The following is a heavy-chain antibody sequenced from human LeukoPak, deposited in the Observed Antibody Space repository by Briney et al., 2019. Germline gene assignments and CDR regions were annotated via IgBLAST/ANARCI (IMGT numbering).Heavy chain of an antibody. CDR2: ISAYNGNT. Sequence: ASVKVSCKASGYTFTSYGISWVRQAPGQGLEWMGWISAYNGNTNYAQKLQGRVTMTTDTSTSTAYMELRSLRSDDTAVCYCARDSLSSSWYAAFDYWGQGTLVTVSS. D-gene: IGHD6-13*01. CDR3: ARDSLSSSWYAAFDY. CDR1: GYTFTSYG. J-gene: IGHJ4*02. V-gene: IGHV1-18*01.